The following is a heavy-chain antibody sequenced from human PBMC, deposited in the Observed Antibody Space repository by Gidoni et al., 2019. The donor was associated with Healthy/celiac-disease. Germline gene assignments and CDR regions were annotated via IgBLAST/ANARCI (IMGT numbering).Heavy chain of an antibody. Sequence: EVQLVESGGGLVQPGRSLRLSCAASGFTFDAYAMHWVRQAPGKGLEGGAGISWNSDNIDYVDSVKGRFTISRDNAKNSLYLQMNSLRPEDTALYYCAKDIVAQASGSYWVANAFDIWGQGTMVTVSS. D-gene: IGHD1-26*01. V-gene: IGHV3-9*01. CDR1: GFTFDAYA. J-gene: IGHJ3*02. CDR3: AKDIVAQASGSYWVANAFDI. CDR2: ISWNSDNI.